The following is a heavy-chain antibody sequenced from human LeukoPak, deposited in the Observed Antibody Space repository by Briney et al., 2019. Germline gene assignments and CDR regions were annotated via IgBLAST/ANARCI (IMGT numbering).Heavy chain of an antibody. D-gene: IGHD4-23*01. Sequence: ASVKVSCKASGYTFTGYYMHWVRQAPGQGLEWMGWINPNSGGTNYAQKFQGWVTMTRDTSISTAYMELSRLRSDDTAVYYCARGTSYYGGNLYYFDYWGQGTLVTVSS. CDR3: ARGTSYYGGNLYYFDY. CDR2: INPNSGGT. CDR1: GYTFTGYY. V-gene: IGHV1-2*04. J-gene: IGHJ4*02.